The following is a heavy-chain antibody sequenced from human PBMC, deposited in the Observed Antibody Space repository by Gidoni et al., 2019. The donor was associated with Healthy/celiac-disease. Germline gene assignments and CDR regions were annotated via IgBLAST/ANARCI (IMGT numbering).Heavy chain of an antibody. CDR3: ASGITIFGVVNQDYYYGMDV. J-gene: IGHJ6*02. V-gene: IGHV1-3*01. CDR2: INAGNGNT. D-gene: IGHD3-3*01. CDR1: GYTFTSYA. Sequence: QVQLVQSGAEVKKPGASVKVSCKASGYTFTSYAMHWVRQAPGQRLEWMGWINAGNGNTKYSQKFQGRVTITRDTSASTAYMELSSLRSEDTAVYYCASGITIFGVVNQDYYYGMDVWGQGTTVTVSS.